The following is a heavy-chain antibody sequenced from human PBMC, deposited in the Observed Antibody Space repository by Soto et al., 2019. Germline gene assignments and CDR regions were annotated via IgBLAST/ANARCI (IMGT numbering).Heavy chain of an antibody. Sequence: PGESLKISCKGSGYSFTSYWIGWVRQMPGKGLEWMGIIYPGDSDTRYSPSFQGQVTISADKSISTAYLQWSSLKASDTAMYYCARTVPAASFDYYYYGMDVSGQGTTVTVSS. CDR1: GYSFTSYW. CDR2: IYPGDSDT. CDR3: ARTVPAASFDYYYYGMDV. D-gene: IGHD2-2*01. V-gene: IGHV5-51*01. J-gene: IGHJ6*02.